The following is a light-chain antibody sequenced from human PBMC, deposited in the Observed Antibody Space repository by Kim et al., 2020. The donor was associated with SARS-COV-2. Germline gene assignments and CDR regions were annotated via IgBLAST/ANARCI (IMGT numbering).Light chain of an antibody. Sequence: ASIGDRVTITCRASQNIDNWLAWYQHKPGKAPSLLIYLASTLENGVPSRFSGSGSGAVFTLTISSLQPDDFATYYCQHYGRYPLTFGAGTKVDIK. CDR1: QNIDNW. V-gene: IGKV1-5*03. CDR3: QHYGRYPLT. J-gene: IGKJ4*02. CDR2: LAS.